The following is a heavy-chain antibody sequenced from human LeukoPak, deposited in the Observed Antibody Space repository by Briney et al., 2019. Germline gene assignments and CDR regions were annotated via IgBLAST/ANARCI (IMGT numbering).Heavy chain of an antibody. CDR1: GFTFSSYW. Sequence: PGGSLRLSCAASGFTFSSYWMHWVRQAPGKGLVSVSRVNSDGSSTTYADSVKGRFTISRDNAKNTLYLQMNSLRAEDTAVYYCASLFLCYGCSSSSHNFNIWGQGTMVTVSS. J-gene: IGHJ3*02. CDR2: VNSDGSST. D-gene: IGHD6-6*01. CDR3: ASLFLCYGCSSSSHNFNI. V-gene: IGHV3-74*01.